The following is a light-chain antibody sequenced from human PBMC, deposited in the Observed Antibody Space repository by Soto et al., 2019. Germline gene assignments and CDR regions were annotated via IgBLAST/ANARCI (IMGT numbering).Light chain of an antibody. CDR2: KES. CDR3: QQYYTYPWT. J-gene: IGKJ1*01. V-gene: IGKV1-5*03. Sequence: DIQMTQSPSTLSASVGDRVTITCRASQSISTWLAWYQQRPGKAPKLLIYKESNLESGVPSRFSGSGSGTELTLTISSLHPDDFATYYCQQYYTYPWTFGPGTKVYIK. CDR1: QSISTW.